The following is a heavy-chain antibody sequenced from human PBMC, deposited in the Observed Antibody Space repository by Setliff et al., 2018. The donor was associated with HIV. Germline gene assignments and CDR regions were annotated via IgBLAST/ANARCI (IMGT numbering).Heavy chain of an antibody. J-gene: IGHJ4*02. CDR1: GYRFTNYC. CDR2: IYPGDSDT. V-gene: IGHV5-51*01. Sequence: GESLKISCKASGYRFTNYCIGWVRQMPGKGLEWMGIIYPGDSDTRYSPSFQGQVTISADKSISTAYLQWNSLRVEDTAVYYCTTTAEAGHFDYWGQGTLVTVSS. D-gene: IGHD6-13*01. CDR3: TTTAEAGHFDY.